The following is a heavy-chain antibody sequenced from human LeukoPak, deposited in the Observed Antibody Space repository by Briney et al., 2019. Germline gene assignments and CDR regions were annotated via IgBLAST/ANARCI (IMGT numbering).Heavy chain of an antibody. CDR2: MNPNSGNT. J-gene: IGHJ4*02. Sequence: GASVKVSCKASGYTFTSYDINWVRQATGQGLEWMGWMNPNSGNTGYAQKFQGRVTMTRNTSISAAYMELSSLRSEDTAVYYCARGIRQNYCSGGSCHKKYYFDYWGQGTLVTVSS. D-gene: IGHD2-15*01. CDR3: ARGIRQNYCSGGSCHKKYYFDY. V-gene: IGHV1-8*01. CDR1: GYTFTSYD.